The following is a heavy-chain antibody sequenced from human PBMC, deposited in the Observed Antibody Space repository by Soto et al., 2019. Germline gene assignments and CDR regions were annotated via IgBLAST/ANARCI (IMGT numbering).Heavy chain of an antibody. V-gene: IGHV3-30-3*01. D-gene: IGHD3-3*01. CDR3: ARAKSWSGYTKENYYYYGMDV. Sequence: GSLRLSCAASGFTFSSYAMHWVRQAPGKGLEWVAVISYDGSNKYYADSVKGRFTISRDNSKNTLYLQMNSLRAEDTAVYYCARAKSWSGYTKENYYYYGMDVWGQGTTVTVSS. CDR2: ISYDGSNK. J-gene: IGHJ6*02. CDR1: GFTFSSYA.